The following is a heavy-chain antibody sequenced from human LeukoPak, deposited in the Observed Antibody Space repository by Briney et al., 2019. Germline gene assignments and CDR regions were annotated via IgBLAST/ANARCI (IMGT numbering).Heavy chain of an antibody. V-gene: IGHV3-48*01. D-gene: IGHD2-2*01. CDR2: ISSSSSTI. Sequence: GGSLRLSCAASGFTFSSYAMSWVRQAPGKGLEWVSYISSSSSTIYYADSVKGRFTISRDNAKNSLYLQMNSLRAEDTAVYYCARVPLTFSYCSSTSCYGPMDVWGKGTTVTVSS. CDR1: GFTFSSYA. J-gene: IGHJ6*03. CDR3: ARVPLTFSYCSSTSCYGPMDV.